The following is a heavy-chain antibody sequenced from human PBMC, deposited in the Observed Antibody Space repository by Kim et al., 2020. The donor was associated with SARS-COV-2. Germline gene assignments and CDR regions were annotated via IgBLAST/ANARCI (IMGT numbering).Heavy chain of an antibody. CDR1: GFTFSSYG. D-gene: IGHD7-27*01. CDR3: AKDIWGSRLGIGGY. CDR2: ISYDGSNK. J-gene: IGHJ4*02. V-gene: IGHV3-30*18. Sequence: GGSLRLCCAASGFTFSSYGMHWVRQAPGKGLEWVAVISYDGSNKYYADSVKGRFTISRDNSKNTLYLQMNSLRAEDTAVYYCAKDIWGSRLGIGGYWGQGTLVTVSS.